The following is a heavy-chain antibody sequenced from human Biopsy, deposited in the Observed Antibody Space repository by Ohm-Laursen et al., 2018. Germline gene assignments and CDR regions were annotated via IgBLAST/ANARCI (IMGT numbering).Heavy chain of an antibody. CDR1: GYTFTSYE. V-gene: IGHV1-69*10. D-gene: IGHD1-26*01. J-gene: IGHJ5*02. CDR2: IIPIPNVA. Sequence: GASVKVSCKTSGYTFTSYEINWVRQATGQGLEWMGGIIPIPNVATYAQKFQGRITITADESTSTAYMELSSLTSDDTAVYFCARGEGSSWFDPWGHGTLVTVSS. CDR3: ARGEGSSWFDP.